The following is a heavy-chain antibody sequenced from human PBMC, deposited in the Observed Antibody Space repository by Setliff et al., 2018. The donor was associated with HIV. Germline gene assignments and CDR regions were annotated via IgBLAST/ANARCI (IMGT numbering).Heavy chain of an antibody. CDR2: ISTSGSYI. V-gene: IGHV3-21*06. Sequence: PGGSLRLSCAVSGFTFTTSTMNWVRQAPGKGLEWVASISTSGSYIYYADSVKGRFSISRDNARNSLYLQMSNLRVEDTALYYCAAVFTAVPGRSLDYWGQGTLVTVSS. D-gene: IGHD6-19*01. CDR3: AAVFTAVPGRSLDY. J-gene: IGHJ4*02. CDR1: GFTFTTST.